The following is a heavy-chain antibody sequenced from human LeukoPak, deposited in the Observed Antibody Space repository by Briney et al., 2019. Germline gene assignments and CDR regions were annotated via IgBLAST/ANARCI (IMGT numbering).Heavy chain of an antibody. Sequence: GGSLGLSCAASGFTFSSYWMHWVRQTPGKGLVWVSRINNDGSSTSYADSVKGRFTISRDNAKNTLYLQMNSLRAEDTAVYYCARSGQYYFDYWGQGTLVTVSS. V-gene: IGHV3-74*01. J-gene: IGHJ4*02. CDR1: GFTFSSYW. CDR2: INNDGSST. CDR3: ARSGQYYFDY.